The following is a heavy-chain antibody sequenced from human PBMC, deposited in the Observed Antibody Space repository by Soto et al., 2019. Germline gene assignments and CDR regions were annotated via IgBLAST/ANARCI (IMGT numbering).Heavy chain of an antibody. J-gene: IGHJ6*02. V-gene: IGHV4-39*07. D-gene: IGHD3-10*01. Sequence: PSQRISLTCTPARGAISIRSYYWGLIRQPPGKRLERIARIYYSGSTYHNPSRKSRVTISVDTYKIQFSLKLSSVTAGNTSVYYCARYPPPRNNYGSGSYYNQAGNYYYGMGGCDQGTRVTVAS. CDR3: ARYPPPRNNYGSGSYYNQAGNYYYGMGG. CDR1: RGAISIRSYY. CDR2: IYYSGST.